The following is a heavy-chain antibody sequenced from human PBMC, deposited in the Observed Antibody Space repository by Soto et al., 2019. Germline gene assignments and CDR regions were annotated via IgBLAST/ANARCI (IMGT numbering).Heavy chain of an antibody. J-gene: IGHJ4*02. CDR3: AHRRGGYNWDDAHFDY. D-gene: IGHD1-20*01. V-gene: IGHV2-5*02. CDR1: GFSLSTTGVG. CDR2: AYWDDDN. Sequence: QITLKESGPTLVKPTQTLTLTCSFSGFSLSTTGVGVGWIRQPPGKALEWLGFAYWDDDNRYSPSLKSRLTITKDTSGNQVVITMTNMDPVDTATYFCAHRRGGYNWDDAHFDYWGQGTLVTVSS.